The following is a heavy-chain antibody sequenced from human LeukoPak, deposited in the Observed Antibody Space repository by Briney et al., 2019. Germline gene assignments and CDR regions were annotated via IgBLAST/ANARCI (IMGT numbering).Heavy chain of an antibody. CDR3: ARVSSPHYDIFTGYFFDY. J-gene: IGHJ4*02. Sequence: SETLSLTCTVSGGSVSSGSYYWSWIRQPPGKGLEWIGYIYYSGSTNYNPSLKSRVTISVDTSKNQFSLKLSSVTAADTAVYYCARVSSPHYDIFTGYFFDYWGQGTLVTVSS. CDR2: IYYSGST. D-gene: IGHD3-9*01. CDR1: GGSVSSGSYY. V-gene: IGHV4-61*01.